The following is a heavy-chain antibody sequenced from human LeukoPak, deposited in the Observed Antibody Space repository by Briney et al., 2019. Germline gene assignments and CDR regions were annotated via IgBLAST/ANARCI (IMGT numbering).Heavy chain of an antibody. D-gene: IGHD6-13*01. CDR1: GGPFSGYY. V-gene: IGHV4-34*01. Sequence: KPSETLSLTCAVYGGPFSGYYWIWIPQPPGKGLEWIGEINHSGSTNYNPSLKSRVPISVDTSKNQFSLKLSSVTAADTAVYYCARFTAGIAAALDYWGQGTLVTVSS. CDR2: INHSGST. J-gene: IGHJ4*02. CDR3: ARFTAGIAAALDY.